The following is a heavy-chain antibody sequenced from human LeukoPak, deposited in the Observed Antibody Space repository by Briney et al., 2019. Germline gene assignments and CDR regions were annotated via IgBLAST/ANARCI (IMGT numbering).Heavy chain of an antibody. D-gene: IGHD4-17*01. J-gene: IGHJ4*02. V-gene: IGHV4-59*01. CDR1: GGSISSYY. CDR2: IYYSGST. CDR3: ARSYGYYFDY. Sequence: PSETLSLTCTVSGGSISSYYWSWIRQPAGKGLEWIGYIYYSGSTNYNPSLKSRVTIPVDTSKNQFSLKLSSVTAADTAVYYCARSYGYYFDYWGQGTLVTVSS.